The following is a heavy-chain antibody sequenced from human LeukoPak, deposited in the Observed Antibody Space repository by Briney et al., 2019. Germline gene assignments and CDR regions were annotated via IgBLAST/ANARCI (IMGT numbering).Heavy chain of an antibody. J-gene: IGHJ6*03. D-gene: IGHD7-27*01. Sequence: GGSLRLSCAASGFTFSNYVMIWVRQAPGKGLEWVSAISGTGANTFYADSVKGRFTMSRDNPKNMLYLQMNSLRAEDTALYYCAKGIRQLGNYYYYMDVWGKGTTVTVSS. CDR3: AKGIRQLGNYYYYMDV. CDR2: ISGTGANT. CDR1: GFTFSNYV. V-gene: IGHV3-23*01.